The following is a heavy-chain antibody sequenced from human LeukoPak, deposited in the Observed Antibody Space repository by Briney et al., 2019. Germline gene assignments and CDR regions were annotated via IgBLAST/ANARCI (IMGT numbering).Heavy chain of an antibody. V-gene: IGHV1-18*01. D-gene: IGHD5-12*01. Sequence: ASVKVSRKASGYTFNSYGISWVRQAPGQGLEWMGWISADSANTKYAQQLQGRVTMTTDTSTSTAYMELRSLRSDDTAVYYCAGQRGYAWSWFDPWGQGTLVTVSS. CDR3: AGQRGYAWSWFDP. J-gene: IGHJ5*02. CDR2: ISADSANT. CDR1: GYTFNSYG.